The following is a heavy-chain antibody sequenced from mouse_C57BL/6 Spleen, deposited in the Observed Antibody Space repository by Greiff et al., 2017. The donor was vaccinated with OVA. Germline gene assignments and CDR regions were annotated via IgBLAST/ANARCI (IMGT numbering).Heavy chain of an antibody. D-gene: IGHD1-1*01. CDR3: ARRGLLQPHWYFDV. Sequence: EVQLQQSGPVLVKPGASVKMSCKASGYTFTDYYMNWVKQSHGKSLEWIGVINPYNGGTSYNQKFKGKATLTVDKSSSTAYMELNSLTSEDSAVYYCARRGLLQPHWYFDVWGTGTTVTVSS. CDR1: GYTFTDYY. CDR2: INPYNGGT. V-gene: IGHV1-19*01. J-gene: IGHJ1*03.